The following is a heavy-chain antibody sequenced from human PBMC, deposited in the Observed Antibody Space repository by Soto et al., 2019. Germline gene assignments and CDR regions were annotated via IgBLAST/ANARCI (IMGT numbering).Heavy chain of an antibody. CDR2: IYYSGST. V-gene: IGHV4-39*01. Sequence: SEPLSLTCTVAGDSINNRSYYWGWIRQPPGKGLEWIGSIYYSGSTYNNPSLKSRVSMSVDTSKNQFSLKLRSVTAADTALYYCARQRTSVVTQAYFDSWGQGSLVTVSS. CDR1: GDSINNRSYY. J-gene: IGHJ4*02. D-gene: IGHD2-21*02. CDR3: ARQRTSVVTQAYFDS.